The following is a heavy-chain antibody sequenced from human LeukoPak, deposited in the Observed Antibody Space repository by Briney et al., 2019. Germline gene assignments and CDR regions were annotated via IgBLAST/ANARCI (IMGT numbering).Heavy chain of an antibody. CDR1: GFTFSSYW. J-gene: IGHJ3*02. CDR3: ARDSSSWLGDAFDI. D-gene: IGHD6-13*01. CDR2: IKQDGSEK. V-gene: IGHV3-7*03. Sequence: GGSLRLSCAASGFTFSSYWMSWVRQAPGKGLEWVANIKQDGSEKYYVDSVKGRFTISRDNAKNSLYLQMNSLRAEDTAVYYCARDSSSWLGDAFDIWGQGTMVTVPS.